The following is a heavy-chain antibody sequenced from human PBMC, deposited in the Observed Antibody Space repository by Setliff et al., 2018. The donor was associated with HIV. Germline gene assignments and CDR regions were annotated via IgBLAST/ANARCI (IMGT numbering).Heavy chain of an antibody. J-gene: IGHJ6*02. CDR2: IIPIFGTP. CDR3: ARDSRDIVVVIAPEPEPYYYYGMDV. V-gene: IGHV1-69*13. CDR1: GDTFTSHA. D-gene: IGHD2-15*01. Sequence: SVKVSCKASGDTFTSHAISWVRQAPGQGLEWMGGIIPIFGTPNYAQKFKGRLTITADESTSTVYMELSSLRSEDTAAYYCARDSRDIVVVIAPEPEPYYYYGMDVWGEGTTVTV.